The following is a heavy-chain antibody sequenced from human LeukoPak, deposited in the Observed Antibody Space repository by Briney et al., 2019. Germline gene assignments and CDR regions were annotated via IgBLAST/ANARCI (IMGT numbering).Heavy chain of an antibody. V-gene: IGHV4-39*07. J-gene: IGHJ4*02. Sequence: TTSETLSLTCTVSGGSISSSSYYWGWIRQPPGKGLEWIGSIYYSGSTYYNPSLKSRVTISVDMSKNQFSLKLSSVTAADTAVYYCARTRGYSGSYYFDYWGQGTLVTVSS. CDR1: GGSISSSSYY. D-gene: IGHD1-26*01. CDR2: IYYSGST. CDR3: ARTRGYSGSYYFDY.